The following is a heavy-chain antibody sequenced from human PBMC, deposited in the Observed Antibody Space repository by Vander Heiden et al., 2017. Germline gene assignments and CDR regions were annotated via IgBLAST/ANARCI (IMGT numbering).Heavy chain of an antibody. J-gene: IGHJ6*02. CDR2: INPNSGGT. V-gene: IGHV1-2*02. CDR1: GYTFTGYY. Sequence: QVQLVQSGAEVKKPGASVKVPCKASGYTFTGYYMHWVRQAPGQGLEWMGWINPNSGGTNYAQKFQGRVTRTRDTSISTAYMELSRLRSDDTAVYYCARDLQGYSYGIMDVWGQGTTVTVSS. D-gene: IGHD5-18*01. CDR3: ARDLQGYSYGIMDV.